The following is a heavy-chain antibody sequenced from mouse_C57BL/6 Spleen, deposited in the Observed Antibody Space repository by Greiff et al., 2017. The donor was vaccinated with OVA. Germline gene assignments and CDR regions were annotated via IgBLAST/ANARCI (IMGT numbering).Heavy chain of an antibody. CDR2: ISDGGSYT. J-gene: IGHJ3*01. D-gene: IGHD1-1*01. CDR1: GFTFSSYA. Sequence: EVKLVESGGGLVKPGGSLKLSCAASGFTFSSYAMSWVRQTPEKRLEWVATISDGGSYTSYPDNVKGRFTISRDNAKTNLYLQMSHLKSEDTAMYYCARKGAYGSSSGCAYWGQGTLVTVSA. V-gene: IGHV5-4*03. CDR3: ARKGAYGSSSGCAY.